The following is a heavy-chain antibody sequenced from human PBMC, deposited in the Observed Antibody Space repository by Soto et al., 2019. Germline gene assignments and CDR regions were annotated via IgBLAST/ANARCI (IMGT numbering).Heavy chain of an antibody. D-gene: IGHD2-15*01. CDR3: ARGGPSACYSDKRV. V-gene: IGHV4-59*01. J-gene: IGHJ6*03. CDR1: AGSISTDY. CDR2: LYYSGST. Sequence: SETLCLTWTVSAGSISTDYWTWGRQPPGKGLEWIGYLYYSGSTNYNPSLKSRVTISVDTSKNQFSLKLTSVTAAGTGVYYCARGGPSACYSDKRVWGKVSTGTV.